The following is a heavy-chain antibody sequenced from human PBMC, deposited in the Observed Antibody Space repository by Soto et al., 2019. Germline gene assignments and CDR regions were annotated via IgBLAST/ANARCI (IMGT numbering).Heavy chain of an antibody. CDR1: GGSISSYY. CDR2: IYYSGST. CDR3: ARGMNYYYDSSGYSWEYFQN. J-gene: IGHJ1*01. V-gene: IGHV4-59*01. D-gene: IGHD3-22*01. Sequence: SETLSLTCTVSGGSISSYYWSWIRQPPGKGLEWIGYIYYSGSTNYNPSLKSRVTISVDTSKNQFSLKLSSVTAADTAVYYCARGMNYYYDSSGYSWEYFQNWGQGTLVTVS.